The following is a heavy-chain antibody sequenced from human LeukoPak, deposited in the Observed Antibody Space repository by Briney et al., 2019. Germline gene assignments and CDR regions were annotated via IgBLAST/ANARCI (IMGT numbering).Heavy chain of an antibody. CDR2: MNPNSGNT. J-gene: IGHJ4*02. V-gene: IGHV1-8*01. CDR1: GYTFTSYD. D-gene: IGHD2-8*02. CDR3: AREIGKGTGKPATFDY. Sequence: GASVKVSCKASGYTFTSYDINWVQQATGQGLEWMGWMNPNSGNTGYAQKFQGRVTMTRNTSISTAYMELSSLRSEDTAVYYCAREIGKGTGKPATFDYWGQGTLVTVSS.